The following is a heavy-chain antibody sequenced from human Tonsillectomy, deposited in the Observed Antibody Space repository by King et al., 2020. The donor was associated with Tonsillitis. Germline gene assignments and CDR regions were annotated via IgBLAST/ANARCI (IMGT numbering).Heavy chain of an antibody. J-gene: IGHJ5*02. Sequence: VQLVESGGGLVQPGGSLRLSCAASGFTFSSYWMSWVRQAPGKGLEWVANIKQDGSEKYYVDSVKGRFTISRDNAKNSLYLQMNSLRAEDTAVYYCAREKSVRYCSGGSCYSVRWFDPWGQGTLVTVSS. D-gene: IGHD2-15*01. CDR1: GFTFSSYW. V-gene: IGHV3-7*01. CDR3: AREKSVRYCSGGSCYSVRWFDP. CDR2: IKQDGSEK.